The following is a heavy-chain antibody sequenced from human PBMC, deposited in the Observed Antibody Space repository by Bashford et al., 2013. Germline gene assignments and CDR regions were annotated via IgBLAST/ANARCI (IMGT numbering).Heavy chain of an antibody. D-gene: IGHD1-1*01. CDR1: GDSIRGSSYY. V-gene: IGHV4-39*07. CDR2: IFFTGST. CDR3: ARDTQHETTSYFDY. Sequence: SETLSLTCNVSGDSIRGSSYYWAWIRRPPGKGLEWIGSIFFTGSTYYNPSLKGRFSISVDTSKNQFSLKLSSVTAADTAVYYCARDTQHETTSYFDYWGQGTLVTVSS. J-gene: IGHJ4*02.